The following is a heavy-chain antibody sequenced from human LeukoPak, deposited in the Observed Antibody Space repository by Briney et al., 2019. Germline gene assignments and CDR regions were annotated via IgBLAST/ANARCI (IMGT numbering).Heavy chain of an antibody. Sequence: ASVKVSCKASGYTFTSYGISWVRQAPGQGLEWMGWISAYNGNTNYAQKLQGRVTMTTDTSTSTAYMELRSLRSDDTAVYYCAADYRIWYNWNDRGYYYMDVWGKGTTVTVSS. D-gene: IGHD1-1*01. V-gene: IGHV1-18*01. CDR1: GYTFTSYG. J-gene: IGHJ6*03. CDR2: ISAYNGNT. CDR3: AADYRIWYNWNDRGYYYMDV.